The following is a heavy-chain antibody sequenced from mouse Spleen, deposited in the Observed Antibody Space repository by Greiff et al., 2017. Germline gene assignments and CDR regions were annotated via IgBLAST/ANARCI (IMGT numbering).Heavy chain of an antibody. CDR2: INPGSGGT. V-gene: IGHV1-54*01. CDR3: AREETYYSNYDWYFDV. Sequence: QVQLQQSGAELVRPGTSVKVSCKASGYAFTNYLIEWVKQRPGQGLEWIGVINPGSGGTNYNEKFKGKATLTADKSSSTAYMQLSSLTSEDSAVYFCAREETYYSNYDWYFDVWGAGTTVTVSS. D-gene: IGHD2-5*01. J-gene: IGHJ1*01. CDR1: GYAFTNYL.